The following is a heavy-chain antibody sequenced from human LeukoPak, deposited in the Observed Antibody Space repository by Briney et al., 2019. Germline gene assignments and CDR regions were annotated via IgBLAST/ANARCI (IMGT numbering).Heavy chain of an antibody. V-gene: IGHV4-59*01. J-gene: IGHJ6*03. D-gene: IGHD2-2*01. CDR1: GGSISSYY. CDR2: IYYSGST. Sequence: SETLSLTCTVSGGSISSYYWSWIRQPPGKGLEWIGYIYYSGSTNYNPSLKSRVTISVDTSKNQFSLKLSSVTAADTAVYYCARAGGLYCSSTSCHGYYYYYYYMDVWGKGTTVTVSS. CDR3: ARAGGLYCSSTSCHGYYYYYYYMDV.